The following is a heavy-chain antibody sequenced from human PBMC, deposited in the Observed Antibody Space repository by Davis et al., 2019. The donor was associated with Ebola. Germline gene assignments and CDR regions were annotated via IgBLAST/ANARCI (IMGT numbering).Heavy chain of an antibody. J-gene: IGHJ4*02. Sequence: GGSLRLSCAASGFSFSYYSMNWVRQAPGKGLEWISFISRYSKTIHYADSVKGRFTVSRDDDKKFLYLQMDNLRDEDTAVYYCARDSGTVFDIVTTNPYFDNWGQGSLVAVSS. CDR3: ARDSGTVFDIVTTNPYFDN. V-gene: IGHV3-48*02. CDR1: GFSFSYYS. D-gene: IGHD3-10*01. CDR2: ISRYSKTI.